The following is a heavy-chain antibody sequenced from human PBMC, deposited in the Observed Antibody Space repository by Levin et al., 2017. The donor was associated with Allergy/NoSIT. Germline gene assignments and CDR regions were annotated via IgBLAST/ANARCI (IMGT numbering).Heavy chain of an antibody. D-gene: IGHD5-18*01. CDR2: IIPILGIA. Sequence: SVKVSCKASGGTFSSYAISWVRQAPGQGLEWMGRIIPILGIANYAQKFQGRVTITADKSTSTAYMELSSLRSEDTAVYYCARSRGYSYGYEDYWGQGTLVTVSS. J-gene: IGHJ4*02. V-gene: IGHV1-69*04. CDR3: ARSRGYSYGYEDY. CDR1: GGTFSSYA.